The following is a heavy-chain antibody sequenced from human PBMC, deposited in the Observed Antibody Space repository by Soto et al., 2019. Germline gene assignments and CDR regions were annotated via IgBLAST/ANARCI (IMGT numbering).Heavy chain of an antibody. CDR3: VRDLHEPLAADVLRVAS. CDR1: GFSFASYE. V-gene: IGHV3-48*03. J-gene: IGHJ4*02. CDR2: ISTTGAGT. Sequence: PWGSLRLSCAASGFSFASYEIHFFGHAPWRCLEWISYISTTGAGTHYADSVKGRFTIPRDNARNSLSLRMDSLRVEDTAIYYCVRDLHEPLAADVLRVASWGLGTQVTVSS. D-gene: IGHD2-15*01.